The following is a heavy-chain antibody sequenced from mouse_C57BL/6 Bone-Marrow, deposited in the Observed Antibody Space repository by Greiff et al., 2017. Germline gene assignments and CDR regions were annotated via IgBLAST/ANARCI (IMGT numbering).Heavy chain of an antibody. CDR3: AGVWSSWFAY. CDR1: GYTFTSYG. CDR2: IYPRSGNT. D-gene: IGHD2-10*02. Sequence: QVQLKESGAELARPGASVKLSCKASGYTFTSYGISWVKQRTGQGLEWIGEIYPRSGNTYYNEKFKGKATLTADKSSSTAYMGLRSLTSEDSAVYFCAGVWSSWFAYWGQGTLVTVSA. V-gene: IGHV1-81*01. J-gene: IGHJ3*01.